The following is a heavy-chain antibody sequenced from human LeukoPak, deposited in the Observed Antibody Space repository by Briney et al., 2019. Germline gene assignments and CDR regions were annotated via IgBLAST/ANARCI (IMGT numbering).Heavy chain of an antibody. D-gene: IGHD2-2*01. J-gene: IGHJ4*02. CDR1: GDSVSSNTAV. V-gene: IGHV6-1*01. Sequence: SQTLSLTCAISGDSVSSNTAVWNWIRQSRSRGLEWLGRTYYRSKWSNNYAVSVKSRIIINPDTSENQFSLQLNSMTPGDTAVYYCARGDQAFDYWGQGILVTVSS. CDR3: ARGDQAFDY. CDR2: TYYRSKWSN.